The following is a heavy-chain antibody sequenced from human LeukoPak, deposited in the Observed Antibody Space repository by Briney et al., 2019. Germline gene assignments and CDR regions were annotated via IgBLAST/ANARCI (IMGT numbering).Heavy chain of an antibody. CDR3: VSAMVPYYFDY. CDR2: IYYSGST. Sequence: SETLSLTCTVSGGSISSSSYYWGWVRQPPGKGLEWIGCIYYSGSTYHNPSLKSRVTISVDTSKNQFSLKLSSVTAADTAVYYCVSAMVPYYFDYWGQGTLVTVSS. D-gene: IGHD5-18*01. J-gene: IGHJ4*02. V-gene: IGHV4-39*01. CDR1: GGSISSSSYY.